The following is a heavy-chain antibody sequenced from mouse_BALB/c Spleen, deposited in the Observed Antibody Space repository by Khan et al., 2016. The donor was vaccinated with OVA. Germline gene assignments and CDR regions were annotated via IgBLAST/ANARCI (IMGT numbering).Heavy chain of an antibody. J-gene: IGHJ3*01. CDR2: VSTGGGYT. D-gene: IGHD1-1*01. CDR3: TRLAYYYDSEGFAY. V-gene: IGHV5-6*01. CDR1: GFTFSTYG. Sequence: EVQLVESGGDLVKPGGSLKLSCAASGFTFSTYGMSWVPQTPDKRLEWVATVSTGGGYTYYPDSVKGRFTISRDNAKNTLYLQMSGLKSEDTAMFYCTRLAYYYDSEGFAYWGQGTLVTVSA.